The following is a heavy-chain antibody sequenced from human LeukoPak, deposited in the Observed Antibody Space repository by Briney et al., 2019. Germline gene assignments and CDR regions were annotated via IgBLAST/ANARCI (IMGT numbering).Heavy chain of an antibody. CDR2: IHHSGST. V-gene: IGHV4-34*01. D-gene: IGHD3-10*01. CDR1: GGSFSGYY. J-gene: IGHJ6*03. Sequence: PSETLSLTCAVYGGSFSGYYWSWIRQPPGKGLEWIGEIHHSGSTNYNPSLKSRVPISVDTSKNQFSLKLSSVTAADTGVYYCARQVMVRGVITRYYYYYYMDVWGKGTTVTISS. CDR3: ARQVMVRGVITRYYYYYYMDV.